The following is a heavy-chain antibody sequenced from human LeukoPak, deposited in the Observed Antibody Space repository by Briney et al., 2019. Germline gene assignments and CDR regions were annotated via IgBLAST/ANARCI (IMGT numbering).Heavy chain of an antibody. CDR3: ATLSGYSSSWYSYYYYYYGMDV. CDR1: GFTFSSYE. D-gene: IGHD6-13*01. Sequence: GGSLRLSCAASGFTFSSYEMNGVRQAPGKGLEWVSYISSSGSTIYYADSVKGRFTISRDNAKNSLYLQMNSLRAEDTAVYYCATLSGYSSSWYSYYYYYYGMDVWGQGTTVTVSS. J-gene: IGHJ6*02. CDR2: ISSSGSTI. V-gene: IGHV3-48*03.